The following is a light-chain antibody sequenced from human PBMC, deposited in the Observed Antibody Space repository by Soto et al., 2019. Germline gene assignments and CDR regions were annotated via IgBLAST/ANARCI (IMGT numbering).Light chain of an antibody. CDR3: QQYNNWPPCT. CDR1: QNVGSN. J-gene: IGKJ2*02. V-gene: IGKV3D-15*01. Sequence: EIVVTQSPATLSVSPGERATLSCRASQNVGSNLAWYQQKPGQAPRLLIYAASTRATNIPARFTGSGSGTEFTLTISSLQSEDFAFYYCQQYNNWPPCTFGQGTKLEIK. CDR2: AAS.